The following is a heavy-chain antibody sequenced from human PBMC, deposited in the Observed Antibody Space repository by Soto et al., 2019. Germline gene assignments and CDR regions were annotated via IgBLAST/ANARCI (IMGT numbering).Heavy chain of an antibody. Sequence: PSETLSLTCAVSGGSISSGGYSWSWIRQPPGKGLEWIGYIYHSGSTYYNPSLKSRVTISVDRSKNQFSLKLSSVTAADTAVYCCARIVWFGGANWFDPWGQGTLVTVSS. CDR2: IYHSGST. J-gene: IGHJ5*02. CDR1: GGSISSGGYS. V-gene: IGHV4-30-2*01. D-gene: IGHD3-10*01. CDR3: ARIVWFGGANWFDP.